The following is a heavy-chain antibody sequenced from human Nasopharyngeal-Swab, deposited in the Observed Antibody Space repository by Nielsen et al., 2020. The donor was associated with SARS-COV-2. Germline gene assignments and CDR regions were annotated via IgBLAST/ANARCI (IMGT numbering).Heavy chain of an antibody. Sequence: GESLKISCVASGFPFSPYGMNWVRPAPGKGLEWLSYIGTSSSTSYYADSVKGRFTISRDTAKNSLYLQMNSLRAEDTAVYYCTSGWFDPWGQGTLVTVSS. V-gene: IGHV3-48*04. CDR3: TSGWFDP. CDR2: IGTSSSTS. CDR1: GFPFSPYG. J-gene: IGHJ5*02.